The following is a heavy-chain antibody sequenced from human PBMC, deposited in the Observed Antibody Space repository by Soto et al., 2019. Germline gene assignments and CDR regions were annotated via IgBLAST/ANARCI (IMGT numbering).Heavy chain of an antibody. CDR3: ARLYGSGSTRRVRIDY. V-gene: IGHV3-20*04. Sequence: EVQLVESGGGVVRPGGSLRLSCAASGFTLDDYGMSWVRQAPGKGLEWVSGINWNGGSTGYADSVKGRFTISRDNAKNSLYLQMNSLRAEDTALYYCARLYGSGSTRRVRIDYWGQGTLVTVSS. J-gene: IGHJ4*02. CDR2: INWNGGST. D-gene: IGHD3-10*01. CDR1: GFTLDDYG.